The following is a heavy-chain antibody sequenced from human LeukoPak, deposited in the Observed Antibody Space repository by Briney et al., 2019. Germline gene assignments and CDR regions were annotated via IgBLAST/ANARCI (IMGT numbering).Heavy chain of an antibody. CDR1: GGSISSYY. Sequence: KPSETLSLTCTVSGGSISSYYWSWIRQPPGKGLEWIGYIYYSGSTNCNPSLKSRVTISVDTSKNQFSLKLSSVTAADTAVYYCARGHRGMATNPFDYWGQGTLVTVSS. D-gene: IGHD5-24*01. CDR3: ARGHRGMATNPFDY. J-gene: IGHJ4*02. V-gene: IGHV4-59*01. CDR2: IYYSGST.